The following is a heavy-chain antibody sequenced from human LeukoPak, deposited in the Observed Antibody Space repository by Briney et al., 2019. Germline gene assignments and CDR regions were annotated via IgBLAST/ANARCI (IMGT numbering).Heavy chain of an antibody. Sequence: SGTLSLTCAVSGGSISSSNWWSWVRQPPGKGLEWIGEIYHSGSTNYNPSLKSRVTISVDKSKNQFSLKLSSVTAADTAVYYCARDPRSGYKVFDYWGQGTLVTVSS. D-gene: IGHD5-12*01. V-gene: IGHV4-4*02. CDR2: IYHSGST. CDR1: GGSISSSNW. CDR3: ARDPRSGYKVFDY. J-gene: IGHJ4*02.